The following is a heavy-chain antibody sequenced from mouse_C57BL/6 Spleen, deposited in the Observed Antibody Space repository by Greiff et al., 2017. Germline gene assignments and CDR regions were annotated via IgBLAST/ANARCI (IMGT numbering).Heavy chain of an antibody. CDR3: ARGDRKAWFAY. CDR1: GFSLTSYG. CDR2: IWRGGST. V-gene: IGHV2-2*01. J-gene: IGHJ3*01. Sequence: VQLQESGPGLVQPSQSLSITCTVSGFSLTSYGVHWVRQSPGKGLEWLGVIWRGGSTDYNAAFISRLSISKDNSKSQVFFKMNSLQADDTAIYYCARGDRKAWFAYWGQGTLVTVSA.